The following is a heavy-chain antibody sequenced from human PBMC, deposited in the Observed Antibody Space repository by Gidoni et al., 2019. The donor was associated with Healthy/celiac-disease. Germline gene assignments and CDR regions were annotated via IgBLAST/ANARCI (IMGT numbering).Heavy chain of an antibody. V-gene: IGHV4-34*01. CDR2: INHSGST. CDR3: ARGLHDFWSGFLAPADY. Sequence: QVQLQPWGACLLPPSDTLSLTCALHGWSLRLYYWSWIRRPPGKGLEWIWEINHSGSTNYNPSLKSRVTISADTSNNQFSLKLISVTAAATAVDYCARGLHDFWSGFLAPADYWGQGTLVTVSS. CDR1: GWSLRLYY. D-gene: IGHD3-3*01. J-gene: IGHJ4*02.